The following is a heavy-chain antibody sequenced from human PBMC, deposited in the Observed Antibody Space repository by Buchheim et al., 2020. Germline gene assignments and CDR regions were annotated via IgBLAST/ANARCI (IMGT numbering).Heavy chain of an antibody. CDR2: ISSSSSTI. D-gene: IGHD6-13*01. J-gene: IGHJ6*03. V-gene: IGHV3-48*01. CDR3: ARDRWLSAQQLVYYYYMDV. Sequence: EVQLVESGGGLVQPGGSLRLSCAASGFTFSSYSMNWVRQAPGKGLERVSYISSSSSTIYYADSVKGRFTISRDNAKNSLYLQMNSLRAEDTAVYYCARDRWLSAQQLVYYYYMDVWGKGTT. CDR1: GFTFSSYS.